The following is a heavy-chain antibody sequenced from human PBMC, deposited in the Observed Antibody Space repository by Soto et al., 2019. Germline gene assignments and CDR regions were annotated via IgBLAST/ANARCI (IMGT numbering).Heavy chain of an antibody. CDR3: ARGLPNWEVRRRYAFDI. D-gene: IGHD3-10*01. J-gene: IGHJ3*02. V-gene: IGHV1-46*01. CDR2: INPSGGST. Sequence: QVQLVQSGAEVKKPGASVKVSCKASGYTFTSYYMHWVRQAPGQGLEWMGIINPSGGSTSYAQKFQGRVTMTRDTSTSTVYMELSSLRSEDTAVYYCARGLPNWEVRRRYAFDIWGQGTMVTVSS. CDR1: GYTFTSYY.